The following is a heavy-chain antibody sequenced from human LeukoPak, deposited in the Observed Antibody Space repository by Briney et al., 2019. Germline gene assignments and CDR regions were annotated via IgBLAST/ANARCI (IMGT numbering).Heavy chain of an antibody. J-gene: IGHJ4*02. V-gene: IGHV3-66*02. CDR1: GFTVSSNY. CDR2: IHSGGST. CDR3: ATYSEYYDILTGYLNLFDY. D-gene: IGHD3-9*01. Sequence: PGGSLRLSCAASGFTVSSNYMSWVRQAPGKGLEWVSVIHSGGSTYYADSVKGRFTISRDNSKNTLYLQMNSLRAEDTAVYYCATYSEYYDILTGYLNLFDYWGQGTLVTVSS.